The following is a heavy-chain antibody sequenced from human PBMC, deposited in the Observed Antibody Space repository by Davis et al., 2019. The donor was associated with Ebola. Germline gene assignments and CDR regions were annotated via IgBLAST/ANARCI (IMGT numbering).Heavy chain of an antibody. CDR1: GFTFDDYA. CDR2: ISWSSGSI. D-gene: IGHD1-26*01. CDR3: AKAMPGGLLGPWDY. J-gene: IGHJ4*02. Sequence: GGSLRLSCAASGFTFDDYAMHWVRQAPGKGLEWVSGISWSSGSIGYVDSVKGRFTISRDNAKNSLYLQMNSLRAEDTALYYCAKAMPGGLLGPWDYWGQGTLVTVSS. V-gene: IGHV3-9*01.